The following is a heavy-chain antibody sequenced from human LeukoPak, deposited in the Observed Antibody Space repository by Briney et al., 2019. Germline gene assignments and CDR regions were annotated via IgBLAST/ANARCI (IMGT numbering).Heavy chain of an antibody. Sequence: GGSLRLSCAASGFTFSSYGMSWVRQAPGKGVEWVSAISGSGGSTYYADSVKGRFTISRDNSKNTLYLQMNSLRAEDTAVYYCAKYRGRVAAAGDDYWGQGTLVTVSS. J-gene: IGHJ4*02. CDR3: AKYRGRVAAAGDDY. CDR2: ISGSGGST. D-gene: IGHD6-13*01. CDR1: GFTFSSYG. V-gene: IGHV3-23*01.